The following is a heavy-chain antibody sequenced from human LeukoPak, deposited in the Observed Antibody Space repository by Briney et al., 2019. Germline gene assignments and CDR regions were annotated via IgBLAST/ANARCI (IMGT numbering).Heavy chain of an antibody. CDR1: GFSFSSSS. V-gene: IGHV3-48*02. Sequence: GGPLRLSCAASGFSFSSSSMIWVRQAPGKGLEWISYINSSSRDIYYADSVKGRFTISRDNAKSSLYLQMNSLRDEDTAVYYCAKTWSGTYLDYWGLGTLVT. CDR2: INSSSRDI. D-gene: IGHD3-3*01. CDR3: AKTWSGTYLDY. J-gene: IGHJ4*02.